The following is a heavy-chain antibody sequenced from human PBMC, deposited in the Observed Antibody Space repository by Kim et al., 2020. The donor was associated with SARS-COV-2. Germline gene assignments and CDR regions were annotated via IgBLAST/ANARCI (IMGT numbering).Heavy chain of an antibody. J-gene: IGHJ4*02. D-gene: IGHD2-15*01. CDR3: ARPTGIYGGNLD. V-gene: IGHV3-11*01. Sequence: YYADSVKCRFAISRDNAKSSLYLQMSSLSAEDSAVYYCARPTGIYGGNLDWGQGTLVTVSS.